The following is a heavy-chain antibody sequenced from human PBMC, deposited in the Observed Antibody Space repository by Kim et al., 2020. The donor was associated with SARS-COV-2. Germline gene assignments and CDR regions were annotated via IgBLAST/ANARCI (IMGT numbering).Heavy chain of an antibody. CDR2: ISSSSSYI. Sequence: GGSLRLSCAASGFTFSSYSMNWVRQAPGKGLEWVSSISSSSSYIYYADSVKGRFTISRDNAKNSLYLQMNSLRAEDTAVYYCARKLYHITMVRGGPYGMDVWGQGTTVTVSS. J-gene: IGHJ6*02. CDR3: ARKLYHITMVRGGPYGMDV. D-gene: IGHD3-10*01. V-gene: IGHV3-21*01. CDR1: GFTFSSYS.